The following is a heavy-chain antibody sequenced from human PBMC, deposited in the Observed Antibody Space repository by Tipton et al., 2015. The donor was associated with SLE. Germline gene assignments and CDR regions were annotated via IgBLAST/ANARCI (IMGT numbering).Heavy chain of an antibody. Sequence: TLSLTCTVSGGSISSGSYYWAWIRQPPGKGLEWIGSIYHSGSTYINPSLKSPVTISVDTSKNQFSLKLSSVTAADTAVYYCARGGVGGYDYFDHWGQGTLVTVSS. CDR2: IYHSGST. D-gene: IGHD5-12*01. V-gene: IGHV4-39*07. CDR1: GGSISSGSYY. CDR3: ARGGVGGYDYFDH. J-gene: IGHJ4*02.